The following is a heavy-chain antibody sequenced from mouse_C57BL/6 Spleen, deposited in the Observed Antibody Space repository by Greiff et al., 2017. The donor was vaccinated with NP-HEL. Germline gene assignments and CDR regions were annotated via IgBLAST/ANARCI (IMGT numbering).Heavy chain of an antibody. CDR3: ARSDYAWFAY. CDR2: ISSGSSTI. D-gene: IGHD2-4*01. Sequence: EVKLMESGGGLVKPGGSLKLSCAASGFTFRDYGMPWVRQAPEKGLAWVAYISSGSSTIYYADTVKGRFTLSRDNAKNTLFLQMTSLRSEDTAMYYCARSDYAWFAYWGQGTLVTVSA. J-gene: IGHJ3*01. CDR1: GFTFRDYG. V-gene: IGHV5-17*01.